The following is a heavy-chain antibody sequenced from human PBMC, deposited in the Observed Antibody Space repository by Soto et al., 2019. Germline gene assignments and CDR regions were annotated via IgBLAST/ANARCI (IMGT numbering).Heavy chain of an antibody. J-gene: IGHJ2*01. CDR2: INHSGST. CDR3: ARTRSSTSLPRRYFDR. Sequence: QVQLQQWGAGLLKPSETLSLTCAVYGGSFSGYYWSWIRQPPGKGLEWIGEINHSGSTNYNPSLKSRVTRAVDTSKNQFSLKLSSVTAADTAVYYCARTRSSTSLPRRYFDRWGRGTLVTVSS. V-gene: IGHV4-34*01. D-gene: IGHD2-2*01. CDR1: GGSFSGYY.